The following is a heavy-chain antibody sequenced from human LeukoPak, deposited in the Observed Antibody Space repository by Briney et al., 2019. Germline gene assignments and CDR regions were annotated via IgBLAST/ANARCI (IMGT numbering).Heavy chain of an antibody. D-gene: IGHD3-22*01. J-gene: IGHJ3*02. CDR2: ISWNSGSI. V-gene: IGHV3-9*01. CDR3: AKERAAFDDSSGYYYAFDI. CDR1: GVTFSSYA. Sequence: GGSLRLSCAASGVTFSSYAVSWVRQAPGKGLEWVSGISWNSGSIGYADSVKGRFTISRDNAKNSLYLQMNSLRAEDTALYYCAKERAAFDDSSGYYYAFDIWGQGTMVTVSS.